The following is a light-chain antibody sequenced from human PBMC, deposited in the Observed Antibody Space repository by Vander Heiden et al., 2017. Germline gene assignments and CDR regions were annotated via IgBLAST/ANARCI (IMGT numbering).Light chain of an antibody. Sequence: IVMTQSPLSLPVTPGEPASIFCRSSQSLLHSNGNSYVDWYLQKAGQSPQLLIYLGSNRASGVSDRFSGSGSGTDFTLKISRVEAEDVGFYYCMQAQQTPCTFGQGTKLEMK. V-gene: IGKV2-28*01. CDR1: QSLLHSNGNSY. J-gene: IGKJ2*02. CDR3: MQAQQTPCT. CDR2: LGS.